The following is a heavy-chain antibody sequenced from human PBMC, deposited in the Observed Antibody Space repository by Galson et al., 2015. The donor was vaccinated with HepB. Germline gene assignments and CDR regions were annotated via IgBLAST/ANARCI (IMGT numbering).Heavy chain of an antibody. CDR2: INAGNGNT. V-gene: IGHV1-3*01. CDR3: ARGSRVLLWFGELFPLDY. Sequence: SVKVSCKASGYTFTSYGISWVRQAPGQGLEWMGWINAGNGNTKYSQKFQGRVTITRDTSASTAYMELSSLRSEDTAVYYCARGSRVLLWFGELFPLDYWGQGTLVTVSS. D-gene: IGHD3-10*01. J-gene: IGHJ4*02. CDR1: GYTFTSYG.